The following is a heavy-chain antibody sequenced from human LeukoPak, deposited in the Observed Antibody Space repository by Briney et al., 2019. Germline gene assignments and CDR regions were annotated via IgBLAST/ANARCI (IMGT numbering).Heavy chain of an antibody. V-gene: IGHV1-18*01. CDR3: ARDAHRNYDILTGEDAFDI. CDR1: GYTFTSYG. CDR2: ISAYNGNT. J-gene: IGHJ3*02. Sequence: ASVKVSCKASGYTFTSYGISWVRQAPGQGLEWMGWISAYNGNTNYVQKLQGRVTMTTDTSTSTAYMELRSLRSDDTAVYYCARDAHRNYDILTGEDAFDIWGQGTMVTVSS. D-gene: IGHD3-9*01.